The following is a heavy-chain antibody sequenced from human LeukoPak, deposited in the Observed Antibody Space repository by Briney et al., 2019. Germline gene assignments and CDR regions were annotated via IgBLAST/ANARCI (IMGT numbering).Heavy chain of an antibody. J-gene: IGHJ4*02. D-gene: IGHD2-8*01. CDR2: ISAYNGLT. CDR3: ARICCPASATLYPDDY. CDR1: GYTFTTSG. V-gene: IGHV1-18*01. Sequence: GTSVKVSCKASGYTFTTSGISWVRQAPGQGLEWMGWISAYNGLTEFAQKFQGRVTLTSDTSTTTAYMELRSLTSDDTAVYYCARICCPASATLYPDDYWGQGTLVTVSS.